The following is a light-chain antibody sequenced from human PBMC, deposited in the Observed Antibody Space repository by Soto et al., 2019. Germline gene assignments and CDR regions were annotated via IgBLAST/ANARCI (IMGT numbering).Light chain of an antibody. V-gene: IGKV3D-20*02. CDR3: QQRHMWPIT. J-gene: IGKJ5*01. CDR2: GAS. CDR1: QSVRSSY. Sequence: EIVLTQSPGTLSLSPGERATLSCRASQSVRSSYLAWYQQKPGQAPRLLIYGASTRATGIPDRFSGSGSGTDFTLTISSVQPEDSAVYYCQQRHMWPITFGQGTRLEIK.